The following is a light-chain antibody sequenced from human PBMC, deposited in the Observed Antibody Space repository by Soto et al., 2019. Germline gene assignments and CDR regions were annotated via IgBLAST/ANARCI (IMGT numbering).Light chain of an antibody. CDR1: QSVSSY. Sequence: PSSLSASEGDRVTIICRASQSVSSYLNWYQQKPGKAPKLLIYAASNLQSEVPSRFSGSGSGTDFTLTISSLQPEDFATYSCQQSYNTTWTFGQGTKVDIK. CDR3: QQSYNTTWT. CDR2: AAS. V-gene: IGKV1-39*01. J-gene: IGKJ1*01.